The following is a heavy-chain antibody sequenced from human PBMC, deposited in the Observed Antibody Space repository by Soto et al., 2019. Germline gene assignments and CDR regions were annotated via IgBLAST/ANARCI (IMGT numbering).Heavy chain of an antibody. CDR1: GYTFTSYA. CDR2: INAGNGNT. J-gene: IGHJ4*02. D-gene: IGHD2-2*02. CDR3: ARDSDIVVVPAAIGGFDY. Sequence: QVQLVQSGAEVKKPGASVKVSCKASGYTFTSYAMHWVRQAPGQRLEWMGWINAGNGNTKYSQKFQGRVTITRDTSASTAYMELSSLRSEDTAVYCCARDSDIVVVPAAIGGFDYWGQGTLVTVSS. V-gene: IGHV1-3*01.